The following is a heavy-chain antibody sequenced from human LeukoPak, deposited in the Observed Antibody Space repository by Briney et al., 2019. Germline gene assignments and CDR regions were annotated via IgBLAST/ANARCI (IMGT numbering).Heavy chain of an antibody. D-gene: IGHD3-10*01. CDR1: GGSISSQY. CDR3: ARLYGSGSDFDF. V-gene: IGHV4-59*08. Sequence: PSETLSLTCSVSGGSISSQYWSWVRQPPGKGLEWIGYIYYSGNANYNPSLKSRVTISVDTSKNQFSLKMTSVTAADTAVYYCARLYGSGSDFDFWGQGTMVTVSS. CDR2: IYYSGNA. J-gene: IGHJ3*01.